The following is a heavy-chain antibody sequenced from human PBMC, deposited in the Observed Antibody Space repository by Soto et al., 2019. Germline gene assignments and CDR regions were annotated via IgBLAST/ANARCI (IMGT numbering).Heavy chain of an antibody. V-gene: IGHV4-59*08. CDR1: GGSISSYY. CDR2: IYYSGST. CDR3: ARQGNLSGSLHDAFDI. Sequence: SETLSLTCTVSGGSISSYYWSWIRQPPGKGLEWIGYIYYSGSTNYNPSLKSRVTISVDTSKNQFSLKLSSVTAADTAVYYCARQGNLSGSLHDAFDIWGQGTMVTVSS. J-gene: IGHJ3*02. D-gene: IGHD1-26*01.